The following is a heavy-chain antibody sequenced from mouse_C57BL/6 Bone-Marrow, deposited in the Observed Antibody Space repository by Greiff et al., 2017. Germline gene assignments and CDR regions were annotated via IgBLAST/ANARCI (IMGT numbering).Heavy chain of an antibody. CDR1: GYTFTSYW. CDR3: ARDNYGYATWFAY. J-gene: IGHJ3*01. V-gene: IGHV1-69*01. CDR2: IDPSGSST. Sequence: QVQLQQPGAELVMPGASVKLSCKASGYTFTSYWMHWVKQRPGQGLEWIGEIDPSGSSTNYNQKFKGKSTLTVDRSSSTAYMQLSSLTSEASAVYSCARDNYGYATWFAYWGQGTLVTVSA. D-gene: IGHD2-2*01.